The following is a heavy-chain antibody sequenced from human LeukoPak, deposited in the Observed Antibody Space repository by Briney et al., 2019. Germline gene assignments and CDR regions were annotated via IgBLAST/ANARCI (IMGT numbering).Heavy chain of an antibody. D-gene: IGHD6-13*01. CDR3: AILASAGTNYYYGMDV. Sequence: RGESLKISCKGSGYSFTSYWIGWVRPMPGEGLEWMGIIYPGDSDTRYSPSFQGQVTISADKSISTAYLQWSSLKASDTAMYYCAILASAGTNYYYGMDVWGKGTTVTVSS. V-gene: IGHV5-51*01. J-gene: IGHJ6*04. CDR1: GYSFTSYW. CDR2: IYPGDSDT.